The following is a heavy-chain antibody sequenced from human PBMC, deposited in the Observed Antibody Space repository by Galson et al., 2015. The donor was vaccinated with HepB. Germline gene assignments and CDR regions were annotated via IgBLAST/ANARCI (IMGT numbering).Heavy chain of an antibody. CDR2: IWYDGSNK. Sequence: SLRLSCAASGFTFSSYGMHWVRQAPGKGLEWVAVIWYDGSNKYYADSVKGRFTISRDNSKNTLYLQMNSLRAEDTAVYYCARDQFHRVGATLAVPRDWGQGTLVTVSS. J-gene: IGHJ4*02. CDR3: ARDQFHRVGATLAVPRD. V-gene: IGHV3-33*01. CDR1: GFTFSSYG. D-gene: IGHD1-26*01.